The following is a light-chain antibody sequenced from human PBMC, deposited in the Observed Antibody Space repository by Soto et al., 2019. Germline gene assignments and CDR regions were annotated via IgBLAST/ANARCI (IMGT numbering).Light chain of an antibody. Sequence: DILLTHSPDSLAESLGERDTMNCKRRRSVLYKSNNNNHLACYQQKPGQPPQLIIYWGATRGAGGPERLSGSGWGTDFTLIISSLEAEDVAVYWCHQYFDVPFTFGGGTKVDIK. J-gene: IGKJ4*01. V-gene: IGKV4-1*01. CDR2: WGA. CDR3: HQYFDVPFT. CDR1: RSVLYKSNNNNH.